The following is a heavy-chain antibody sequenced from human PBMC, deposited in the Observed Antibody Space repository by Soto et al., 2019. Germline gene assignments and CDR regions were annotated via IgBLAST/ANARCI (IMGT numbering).Heavy chain of an antibody. D-gene: IGHD4-17*01. V-gene: IGHV3-30-3*01. CDR1: GFTFGIYA. CDR3: ARTRNYGDNYHDAFDI. Sequence: GSLRLSCAASGFTFGIYAMHWVRQAPGKGLEWVAVISYDGSNKYYADSVKGRFTISRDNSKNTLYLQMNSLRAEDTAVYYCARTRNYGDNYHDAFDIWGQGTMVTVSS. CDR2: ISYDGSNK. J-gene: IGHJ3*02.